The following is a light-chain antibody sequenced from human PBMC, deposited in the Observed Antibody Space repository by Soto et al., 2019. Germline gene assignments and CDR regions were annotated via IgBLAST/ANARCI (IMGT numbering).Light chain of an antibody. CDR3: SSYTSSSTLYV. Sequence: QSALTQPASVSGSPGQSITISCTGTSSDVGGYNYVSWYQQHPGKAPKLMIYEVSNRPSGVSNRFSGSKSGNTASLTISGLQAEDEADYYCSSYTSSSTLYVFXTGTKVTVL. CDR2: EVS. V-gene: IGLV2-14*01. CDR1: SSDVGGYNY. J-gene: IGLJ1*01.